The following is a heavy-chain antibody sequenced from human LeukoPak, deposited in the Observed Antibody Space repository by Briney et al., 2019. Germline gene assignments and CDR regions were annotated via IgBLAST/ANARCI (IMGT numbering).Heavy chain of an antibody. V-gene: IGHV1-69*01. CDR3: ARRPARGDAFDV. J-gene: IGHJ3*01. Sequence: SVKVSCKASGGTFSSYAISWVRQAPGQGLEWMGGIIPIFGTANYAQKFQGRVTITADESTSTAYMELSSLRSEDTAVYYCARRPARGDAFDVWGQGTMVTVSS. CDR2: IIPIFGTA. CDR1: GGTFSSYA.